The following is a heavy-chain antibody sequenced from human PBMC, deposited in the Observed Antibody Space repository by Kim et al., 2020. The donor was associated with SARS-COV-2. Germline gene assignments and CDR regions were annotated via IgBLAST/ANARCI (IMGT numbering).Heavy chain of an antibody. J-gene: IGHJ3*02. CDR2: SVST. Sequence: SVSTTYHPSLKSRVTISLDTSKNQFSLKLNSVTAADTAVYYCARNNALDIWGQGTMVTVSS. CDR3: ARNNALDI. V-gene: IGHV4-59*01.